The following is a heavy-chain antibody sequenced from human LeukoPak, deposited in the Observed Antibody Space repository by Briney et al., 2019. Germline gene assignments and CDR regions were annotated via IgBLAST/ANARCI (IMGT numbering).Heavy chain of an antibody. CDR1: GLTFSSYG. J-gene: IGHJ4*02. CDR2: ISYDGSNK. D-gene: IGHD2-2*01. CDR3: AKGAGIVPAAL. V-gene: IGHV3-30*18. Sequence: GSLRLSCAASGLTFSSYGMHWVRQAPGKGLEWVAVISYDGSNKYYADSVKGRFTISRDNSKNTLYLQMNSLRAEDTAVYYCAKGAGIVPAALWGQGTLVTVSS.